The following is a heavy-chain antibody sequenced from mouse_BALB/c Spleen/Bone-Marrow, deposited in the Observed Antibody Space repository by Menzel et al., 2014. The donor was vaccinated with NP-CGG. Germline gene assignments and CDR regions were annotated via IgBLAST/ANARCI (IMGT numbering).Heavy chain of an antibody. Sequence: QVQLQQSGPGLVAPSQSLSITCTVSGFSLTSYGVHWVRQRPGKGLEWLGVIWAGGNTNYNSALMSRLTINKDNSKSQVFLKMNSLQTDDTAMYYCARDEPGTRGDYWGQGTSVTVSS. CDR3: ARDEPGTRGDY. J-gene: IGHJ4*01. CDR1: GFSLTSYG. CDR2: IWAGGNT. V-gene: IGHV2-9*02. D-gene: IGHD1-1*01.